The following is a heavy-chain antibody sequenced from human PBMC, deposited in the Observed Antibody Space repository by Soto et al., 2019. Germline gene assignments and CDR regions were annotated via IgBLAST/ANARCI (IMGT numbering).Heavy chain of an antibody. V-gene: IGHV3-7*03. CDR2: IKQDGSEK. CDR3: ARDFTMLRGVPQLPFDY. D-gene: IGHD3-10*01. J-gene: IGHJ4*02. CDR1: GFTFSSYW. Sequence: QPGGSLRLSCAASGFTFSSYWMSWVRQAPGKGLEWVANIKQDGSEKYYVDSVKGRFTISRDSAQNSLYLQMNSLRAEDTAVYYCARDFTMLRGVPQLPFDYWGQGTLVTVSS.